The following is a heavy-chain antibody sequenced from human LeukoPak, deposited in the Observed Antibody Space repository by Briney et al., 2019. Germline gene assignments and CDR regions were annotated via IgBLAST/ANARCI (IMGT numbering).Heavy chain of an antibody. CDR1: GGTFSSYA. CDR2: IIPILGIA. D-gene: IGHD3-16*01. CDR3: ARDRAGIGGVRAFDI. J-gene: IGHJ3*02. V-gene: IGHV1-69*04. Sequence: SVKVSFTASGGTFSSYAISWVRQAPGQGLEWMGRIIPILGIANYAQKFQGRVTITADKSTSTAYMELSSLRSEDTAVYYCARDRAGIGGVRAFDIWGQGTMVTVSS.